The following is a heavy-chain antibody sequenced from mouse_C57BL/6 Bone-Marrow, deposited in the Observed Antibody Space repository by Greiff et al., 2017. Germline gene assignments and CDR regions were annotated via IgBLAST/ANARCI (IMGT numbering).Heavy chain of an antibody. CDR1: GFSLTSYG. V-gene: IGHV2-4*01. D-gene: IGHD1-1*01. CDR2: IWSGGST. Sequence: QVQLQQSGPGLVQPSQSLSITCTVSGFSLTSYGVHWVRQPPGKGLEWLGVIWSGGSTDYNAAFIYRLSISKDNSKCQVFFKMNSLQADDTAIYYCAKPLYDSSCEFAYWGQGTLVTVSA. CDR3: AKPLYDSSCEFAY. J-gene: IGHJ3*01.